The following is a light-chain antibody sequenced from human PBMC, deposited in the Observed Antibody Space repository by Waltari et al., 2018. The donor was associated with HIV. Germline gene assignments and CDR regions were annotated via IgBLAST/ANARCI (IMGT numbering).Light chain of an antibody. V-gene: IGKV1D-12*01. CDR1: QGISSW. CDR3: QQANSFPIT. Sequence: MQMTQFPSSVSSPLGDRITITCRASQGISSWLDWYQQKPGKATKLLIYAASSLQSGVLSRFSGSGSGTDFTLTISRLQPEDFATYYCQQANSFPITFGQGTRLEIK. CDR2: AAS. J-gene: IGKJ5*01.